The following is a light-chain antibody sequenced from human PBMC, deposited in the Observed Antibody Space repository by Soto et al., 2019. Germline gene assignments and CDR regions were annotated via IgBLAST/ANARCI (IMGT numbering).Light chain of an antibody. CDR2: DVT. CDR1: NSDVGGHNY. Sequence: QSALTQPASVSGSPGQSITISCTGSNSDVGGHNYVSWYQQHPGKAPKVMIYDVTTRASGVSNRFSGSKSGNTASLTISGLQAEDEADYYCSSYTSRSTRVVFGGGTKVTVL. CDR3: SSYTSRSTRVV. V-gene: IGLV2-14*01. J-gene: IGLJ2*01.